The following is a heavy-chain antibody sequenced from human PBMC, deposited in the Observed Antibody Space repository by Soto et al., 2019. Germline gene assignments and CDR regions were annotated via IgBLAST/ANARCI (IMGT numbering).Heavy chain of an antibody. V-gene: IGHV2-70*01. CDR3: ARIPHYSDNDCMDS. J-gene: IGHJ4*02. CDR2: IDWDNNK. CDR1: GFSLSTTGTC. D-gene: IGHD2-15*01. Sequence: SGPTLVNPTQTLTLTCTFSGFSLSTTGTCVTWIRQPPGKALEWLALIDWDNNKYYSTSLKTRLTIPEDTSKNQVVLTMTNMDSVDIATYYCARIPHYSDNDCMDSWGQGTLVTVSS.